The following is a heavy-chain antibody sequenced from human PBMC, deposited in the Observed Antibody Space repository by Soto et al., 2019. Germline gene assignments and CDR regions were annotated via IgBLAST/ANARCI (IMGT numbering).Heavy chain of an antibody. CDR2: IIPIFGTA. J-gene: IGHJ6*02. V-gene: IGHV1-69*13. D-gene: IGHD5-18*01. CDR1: GGTFSSYA. CDR3: ARDEGYSYGRTSYYYYGMDV. Sequence: GASVKVSCKASGGTFSSYAISWVRQAPGQGLEWMGGIIPIFGTANYAQKFQGRVTITADESTSTAYMELSSLRSEDTAVYYCARDEGYSYGRTSYYYYGMDVWGQGTTVTVS.